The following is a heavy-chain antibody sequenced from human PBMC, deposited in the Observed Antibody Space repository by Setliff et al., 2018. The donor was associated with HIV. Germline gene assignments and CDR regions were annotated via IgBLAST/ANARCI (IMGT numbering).Heavy chain of an antibody. D-gene: IGHD2-21*02. CDR2: VIPMYGVT. CDR3: AKASAYCGGDCYSGVY. J-gene: IGHJ4*02. CDR1: GGTFSSYV. V-gene: IGHV1-69*05. Sequence: GASVKVSCKASGGTFSSYVISWVRQAPGQGPEWMGGVIPMYGVTNYAQKFQGRVTITTDESTSTAYMELSSLRSDDTAVYYCAKASAYCGGDCYSGVYWGQGTLVTVSS.